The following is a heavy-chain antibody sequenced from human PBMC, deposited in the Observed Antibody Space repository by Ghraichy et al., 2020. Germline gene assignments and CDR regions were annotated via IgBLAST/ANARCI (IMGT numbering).Heavy chain of an antibody. CDR1: GFTFSSYS. V-gene: IGHV3-21*01. J-gene: IGHJ4*02. D-gene: IGHD1-14*01. Sequence: LSLTCAASGFTFSSYSMNWVRQAPGKGLEWVSSISSSSSYIYYADSVKGRFTISRDNAKNSLYLQMNSLRAEDTAVYYCARDPEPNHEYADYWGQGTLVTVSS. CDR3: ARDPEPNHEYADY. CDR2: ISSSSSYI.